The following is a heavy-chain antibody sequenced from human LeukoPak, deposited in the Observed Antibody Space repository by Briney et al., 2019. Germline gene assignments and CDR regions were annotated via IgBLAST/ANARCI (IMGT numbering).Heavy chain of an antibody. V-gene: IGHV4-31*02. CDR2: ISYRGST. Sequence: SETLSLTCTVSGGSISNSGGFYWSCIRQHPGDGLEWIGFISYRGSTYYNPSLKSRVSMSVDTSRSQFSLRLTSVTDEDTAVYYCARISQSSGGFYYWGQGTLVTVSS. CDR1: GGSISNSGGFY. J-gene: IGHJ4*02. D-gene: IGHD2-15*01. CDR3: ARISQSSGGFYY.